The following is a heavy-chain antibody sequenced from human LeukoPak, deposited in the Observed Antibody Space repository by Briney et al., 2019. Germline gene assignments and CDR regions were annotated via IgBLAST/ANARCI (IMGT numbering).Heavy chain of an antibody. CDR3: ARVGYTGTWYSSPPFDY. CDR1: EFTVGSNY. Sequence: GGSLRLSCAVSEFTVGSNYMSWVREPPGKGVEWVSIIYSGGSTYYADSVKGRFTISRDNSKNTLYLQMNSLRAEDTAVYYCARVGYTGTWYSSPPFDYWGQGTLVTVSS. D-gene: IGHD6-13*01. J-gene: IGHJ4*02. CDR2: IYSGGST. V-gene: IGHV3-66*01.